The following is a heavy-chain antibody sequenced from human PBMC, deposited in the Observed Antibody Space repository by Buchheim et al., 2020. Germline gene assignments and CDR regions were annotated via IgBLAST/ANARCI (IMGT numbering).Heavy chain of an antibody. J-gene: IGHJ6*02. D-gene: IGHD1-26*01. CDR2: ISGSGGST. CDR1: GFTFSSYA. Sequence: EVQLVESGGGLVQPGGSLRLSCAASGFTFSSYAMSWVRQAPGKGLEWVSTISGSGGSTYYADSVKGRFIISRDNSKNTLYLQMNSLRAEDTAVYYCAKVGPCGSYCSYYYYGMDVWGQGTT. V-gene: IGHV3-23*04. CDR3: AKVGPCGSYCSYYYYGMDV.